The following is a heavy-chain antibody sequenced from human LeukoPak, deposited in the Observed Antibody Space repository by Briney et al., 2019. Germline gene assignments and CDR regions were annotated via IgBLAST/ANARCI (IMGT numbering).Heavy chain of an antibody. J-gene: IGHJ5*02. D-gene: IGHD6-19*01. Sequence: ASVKVSCKASGYTFTGYYMHWVRQAPGQGLEWMRWINPNSGGTNYAQKFQGRVTMTRDTSISTAYMELSRLRSDDTAVYYCARIAVAGSWFDPWGQGTLVTVSS. CDR3: ARIAVAGSWFDP. CDR1: GYTFTGYY. V-gene: IGHV1-2*02. CDR2: INPNSGGT.